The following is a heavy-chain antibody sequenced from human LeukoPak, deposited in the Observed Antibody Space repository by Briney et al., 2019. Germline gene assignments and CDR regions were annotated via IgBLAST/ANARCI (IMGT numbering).Heavy chain of an antibody. D-gene: IGHD2-2*01. J-gene: IGHJ6*03. CDR2: ISGSGGST. CDR1: GFTFSTYA. V-gene: IGHV3-23*01. CDR3: AKEFVPAAILSYYYMVV. Sequence: GGSLRLSCVASGFTFSTYAMSWVRQAPGKGLEWVSAISGSGGSTHYAESMKGRFTISRDNSKNTLYLQMNSLRAEDTAVYYCAKEFVPAAILSYYYMVVWGRGTTVTVSS.